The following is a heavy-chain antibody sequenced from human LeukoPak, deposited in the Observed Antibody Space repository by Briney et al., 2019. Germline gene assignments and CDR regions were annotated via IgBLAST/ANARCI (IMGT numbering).Heavy chain of an antibody. CDR3: ARRYYYDSSGYYYEYYFDY. CDR1: GGSISSSSYY. CDR2: IYYSGST. J-gene: IGHJ4*02. D-gene: IGHD3-22*01. V-gene: IGHV4-39*01. Sequence: SETLSLTCTVSGGSISSSSYYWGWIRRPPGKGLEWIGSIYYSGSTYYNPSLKSRVTISVDTSKNQFSLKLSSVTAADTAVYYCARRYYYDSSGYYYEYYFDYWGQGTLVTVSS.